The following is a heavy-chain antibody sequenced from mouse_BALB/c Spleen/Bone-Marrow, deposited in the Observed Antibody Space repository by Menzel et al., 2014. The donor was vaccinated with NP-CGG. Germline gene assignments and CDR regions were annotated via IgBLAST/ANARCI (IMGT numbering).Heavy chain of an antibody. CDR3: ARGNRYDGAWFAY. Sequence: VKLVESGPELVRPGVSVKISCKGSGYTFTDYAMHWVKQSHAKSLEWIGVISTYSGNTNYNQKFKGEATMTVDKSSSTAYMELARLTSEDSAIYYCARGNRYDGAWFAYWGQGTLVTVSA. D-gene: IGHD2-14*01. V-gene: IGHV1-67*01. J-gene: IGHJ3*01. CDR1: GYTFTDYA. CDR2: ISTYSGNT.